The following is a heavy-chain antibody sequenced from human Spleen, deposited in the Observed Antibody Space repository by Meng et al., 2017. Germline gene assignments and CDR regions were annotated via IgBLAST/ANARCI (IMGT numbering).Heavy chain of an antibody. Sequence: QVQLQESGPGLVKPSETLSLTCTVSGGSISSSSYYWGWIRQPPGKGLEWIGSIYYSGSTYYNPSLKSRVTISVDTSKNQFSLKLSSVTAADTAVYYCARHQDGYSWSYWGQGTLVTVSS. CDR2: IYYSGST. J-gene: IGHJ4*02. CDR1: GGSISSSSYY. V-gene: IGHV4-39*01. CDR3: ARHQDGYSWSY. D-gene: IGHD5-18*01.